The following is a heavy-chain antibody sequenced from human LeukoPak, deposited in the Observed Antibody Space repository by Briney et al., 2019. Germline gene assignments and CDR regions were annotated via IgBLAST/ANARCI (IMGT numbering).Heavy chain of an antibody. V-gene: IGHV3-48*04. D-gene: IGHD3-9*01. CDR2: ISSSSSTI. Sequence: PSDTLSLTCTVSGGSISSSSYYWGWVRQAPGKGLEWVSYISSSSSTIYYADSVKGRFTISRDNAKNSLYLQMNSLRAEDTAVYYCARFKPELRYFDWLSPGPLNDYWGQGTLVTVSS. CDR1: GGSISSSSYY. J-gene: IGHJ4*02. CDR3: ARFKPELRYFDWLSPGPLNDY.